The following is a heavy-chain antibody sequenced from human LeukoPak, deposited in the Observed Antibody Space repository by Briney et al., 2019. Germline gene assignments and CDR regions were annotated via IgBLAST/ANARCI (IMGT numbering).Heavy chain of an antibody. V-gene: IGHV3-9*01. CDR3: AADSSSWYTVDFDY. CDR2: ISWNSGSI. Sequence: GGSLRLSCAASGFTFDDYGMHWVRQAPGKGLEWVSGISWNSGSIDYADSVKGRFTISRDNAKNSLYLQMNSLRAEDTALYYCAADSSSWYTVDFDYWGQGTLVTVSS. CDR1: GFTFDDYG. J-gene: IGHJ4*02. D-gene: IGHD6-13*01.